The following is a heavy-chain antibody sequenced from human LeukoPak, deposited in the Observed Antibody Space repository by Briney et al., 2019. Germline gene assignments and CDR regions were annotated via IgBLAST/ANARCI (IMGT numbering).Heavy chain of an antibody. CDR2: IYHSGSA. CDR3: ARGLWGAMAYFFDY. Sequence: SETLSLTCAVSGYSISNGYQWAWIRQPPGKTLEWIGSIYHSGSAHYNPSLKSRVTISVDTSKNQFSLKLSSVTAADTAVYYCARGLWGAMAYFFDYWGQGTLVTVSS. D-gene: IGHD5-18*01. J-gene: IGHJ4*02. CDR1: GYSISNGYQ. V-gene: IGHV4-38-2*01.